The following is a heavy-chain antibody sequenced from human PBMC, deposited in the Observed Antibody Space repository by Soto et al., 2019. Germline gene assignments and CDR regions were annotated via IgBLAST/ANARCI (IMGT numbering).Heavy chain of an antibody. D-gene: IGHD2-21*01. V-gene: IGHV4-30-2*01. CDR3: VRGGIAGHWFXP. CDR2: IYHSGST. Sequence: SETLSLTCAVSGDSISSGGYSWSWIRQPPGKGLEWIGYIYHSGSTYYNPSLKSRVTISVDRSKNQFSLKLSSVTAADTAVYYCVRGGIAGHWFXPWGQGILVXVSS. J-gene: IGHJ5*02. CDR1: GDSISSGGYS.